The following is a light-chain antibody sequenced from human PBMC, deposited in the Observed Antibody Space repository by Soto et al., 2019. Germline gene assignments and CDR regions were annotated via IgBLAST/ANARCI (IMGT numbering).Light chain of an antibody. CDR2: DAS. J-gene: IGKJ2*01. V-gene: IGKV1-33*01. Sequence: DIQMTQSPSSLSASVGDRVTITCQASQDISNYLNWYQQKPGKAPKLLIYDASNLETGVPSRFSGSGSGTDFTFTISSLQHEDIATYYCQQYDNLPYTFGQGTQLEIK. CDR3: QQYDNLPYT. CDR1: QDISNY.